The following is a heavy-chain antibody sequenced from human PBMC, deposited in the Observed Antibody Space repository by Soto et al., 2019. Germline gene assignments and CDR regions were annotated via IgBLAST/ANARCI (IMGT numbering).Heavy chain of an antibody. CDR1: GGSISRYY. J-gene: IGHJ4*02. D-gene: IGHD1-1*01. CDR3: ARLEGLATISYYFDF. Sequence: SETLPLTCTVSGGSISRYYWSWIRQPPGKGLEWIGSIYYRGNAYYNPSLQTRVTISLDKSKSQISLKLNSVTAADSAVYFCARLEGLATISYYFDFWGPRALVTVSS. V-gene: IGHV4-59*05. CDR2: IYYRGNA.